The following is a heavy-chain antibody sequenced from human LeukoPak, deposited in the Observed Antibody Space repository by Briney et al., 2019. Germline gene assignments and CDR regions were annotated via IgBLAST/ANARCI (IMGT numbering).Heavy chain of an antibody. D-gene: IGHD3-16*01. V-gene: IGHV3-48*03. CDR1: GFTFSSYE. CDR2: ISGSGRTM. CDR3: LGAYLGY. J-gene: IGHJ4*02. Sequence: GGSLRLSCAASGFTFSSYEMNWVRQAPGKGLEWVSYISGSGRTMSYADSVKGRFTISRDNAKNSLYLQMNSLDTEDTAVYYCLGAYLGYWGQGTLVTVSS.